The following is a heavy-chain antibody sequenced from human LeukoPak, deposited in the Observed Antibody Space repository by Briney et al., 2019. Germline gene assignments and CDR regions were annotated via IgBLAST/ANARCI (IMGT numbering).Heavy chain of an antibody. CDR3: ARAMYYYDSSGYYTPFGHYYYMDV. CDR2: IWSDGSNK. J-gene: IGHJ6*03. CDR1: GFTFSSYG. D-gene: IGHD3-22*01. V-gene: IGHV3-33*01. Sequence: PGRSLRLSCAASGFTFSSYGMHWVRQAPGKGLEWVAVIWSDGSNKYYADSVKGRFTISRDNAKNSLYLQMNSLRAEDTALYYCARAMYYYDSSGYYTPFGHYYYMDVWGKGTTVTVSS.